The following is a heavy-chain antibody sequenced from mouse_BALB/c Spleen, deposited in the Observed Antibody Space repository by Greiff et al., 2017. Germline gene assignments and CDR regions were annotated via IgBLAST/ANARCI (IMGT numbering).Heavy chain of an antibody. J-gene: IGHJ2*01. CDR3: ARYYYGSSYDD. D-gene: IGHD1-1*01. CDR2: IYPYNGGT. Sequence: EVKVVESGPELVKPGASVKISCKASGYTFTDYNMHWVKQSHGKSLEWIGYIYPYNGGTGYNQKFKSKATLTVDNSSSTAYMELRSLTSEDSAVYYCARYYYGSSYDDWGQGTTLTVSS. V-gene: IGHV1S29*02. CDR1: GYTFTDYN.